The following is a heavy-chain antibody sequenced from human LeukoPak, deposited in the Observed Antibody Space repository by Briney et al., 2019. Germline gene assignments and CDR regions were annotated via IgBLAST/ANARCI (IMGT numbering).Heavy chain of an antibody. Sequence: ASVKVSCKASGYTFTSYGISWVRQAPGQGLEWMGWISAYNGNTNYAQKLQGRVTMTTDTSTSTAYMELRSLRSDDTAVYYCAREGGNYYDSSGYGYNWFDPWGQGTLVTVSS. CDR1: GYTFTSYG. CDR2: ISAYNGNT. D-gene: IGHD3-22*01. CDR3: AREGGNYYDSSGYGYNWFDP. J-gene: IGHJ5*02. V-gene: IGHV1-18*01.